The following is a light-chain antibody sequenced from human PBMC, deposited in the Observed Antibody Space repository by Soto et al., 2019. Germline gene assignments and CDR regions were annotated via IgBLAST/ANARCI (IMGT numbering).Light chain of an antibody. Sequence: EIVLTQSPGTLSLSPGERVTLSCRASQSITSNYLAWYQQKPGQAPRLLIYDASSRATGIPDRFSGSGSGTDFTLTISILEPEDFALYSCQQYGSSPPWTFGQGTKVDIK. J-gene: IGKJ1*01. CDR2: DAS. CDR1: QSITSNY. V-gene: IGKV3-20*01. CDR3: QQYGSSPPWT.